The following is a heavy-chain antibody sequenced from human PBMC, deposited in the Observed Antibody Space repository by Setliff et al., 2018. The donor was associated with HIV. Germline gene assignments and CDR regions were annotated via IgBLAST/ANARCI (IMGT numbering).Heavy chain of an antibody. CDR2: ITGSSDTI. Sequence: PGGSLRLSCAASGFTFRNYDMNWVRQAPGKGLEWVSYITGSSDTIYYADSVKGRFTISRDNAKNSLYLQMNSLRAEDTAKYYCALRQRGGLVGAGNAFDIWGQGTMVTVSS. CDR3: ALRQRGGLVGAGNAFDI. CDR1: GFTFRNYD. D-gene: IGHD1-26*01. V-gene: IGHV3-48*03. J-gene: IGHJ3*02.